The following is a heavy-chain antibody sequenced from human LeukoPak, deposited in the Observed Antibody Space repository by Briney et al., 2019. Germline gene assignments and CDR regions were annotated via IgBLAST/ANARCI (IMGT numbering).Heavy chain of an antibody. J-gene: IGHJ6*02. CDR3: VHCSSWYYYYGMDV. D-gene: IGHD6-13*01. CDR2: ISGSGGST. CDR1: GFTFSNYA. V-gene: IGHV3-23*01. Sequence: HSGGSLRLSCAASGFTFSNYAMSWVRQAPGKGLEWVSAISGSGGSTYYGDSVKGRFTISRDNSKNTLYLQMNSLRVEDTAVYYCVHCSSWYYYYGMDVWGQGTTVTVSS.